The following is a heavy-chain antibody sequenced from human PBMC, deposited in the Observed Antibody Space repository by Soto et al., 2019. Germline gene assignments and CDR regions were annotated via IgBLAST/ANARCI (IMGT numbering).Heavy chain of an antibody. J-gene: IGHJ4*02. CDR1: GYTFIHYY. V-gene: IGHV1-46*01. D-gene: IGHD2-15*01. CDR2: INPNGGST. CDR3: ARSRLQGDF. Sequence: QVQLVQSGAEVKKPGASVKISCKASGYTFIHYYIHWVRQAPGQGREWMAIINPNGGSTNYDQKFQGSVTVTSDTSTTTASMELNSLESDDATVYFCARSRLQGDFWGQGTLVTVSS.